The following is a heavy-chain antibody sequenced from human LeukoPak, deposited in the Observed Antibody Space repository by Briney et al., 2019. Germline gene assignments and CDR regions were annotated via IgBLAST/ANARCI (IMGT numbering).Heavy chain of an antibody. D-gene: IGHD3-3*01. CDR2: ISSSSSTI. CDR3: ASAQYYDFWSGYFGRENWFDP. V-gene: IGHV3-48*01. J-gene: IGHJ5*02. Sequence: PGGSLRLSCAASGFTFSNAWMNWVRQAPGKGLEWVSYISSSSSTIYYADSVKGRFTISRDNAKNSLYLQMNSLRAEDTAVYYCASAQYYDFWSGYFGRENWFDPWGQGTLVTVSS. CDR1: GFTFSNAW.